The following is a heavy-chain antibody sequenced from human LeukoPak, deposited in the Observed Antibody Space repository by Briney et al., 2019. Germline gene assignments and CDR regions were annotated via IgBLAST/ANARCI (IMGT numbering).Heavy chain of an antibody. D-gene: IGHD3-16*02. Sequence: GGSLRLSCAASGFTFSSYGMHWVRQAPGKGLEWVAVIWYDGSNKYYADSVKGRFTISRDNSKNTLYLQMNSLRAEDTAVYYCARGGDYVWGGYRVETDYWGQGTLVTVSS. V-gene: IGHV3-33*01. CDR2: IWYDGSNK. J-gene: IGHJ4*02. CDR1: GFTFSSYG. CDR3: ARGGDYVWGGYRVETDY.